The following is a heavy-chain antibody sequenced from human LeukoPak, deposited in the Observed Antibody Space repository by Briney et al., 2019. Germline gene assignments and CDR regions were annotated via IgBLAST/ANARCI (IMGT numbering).Heavy chain of an antibody. CDR1: GYTFSSYA. J-gene: IGHJ6*02. CDR2: ISGSGGST. D-gene: IGHD2-2*01. Sequence: GGSLRLSCAASGYTFSSYAMSWVRQAPGKGLEWVSAISGSGGSTYYADSVKGRFTISRDNSKNTLYLQMNSLRAEDTAVYYCARYPRSEGYCSSTSCYAYYYYGMDVWGQGTTVTVSS. V-gene: IGHV3-23*01. CDR3: ARYPRSEGYCSSTSCYAYYYYGMDV.